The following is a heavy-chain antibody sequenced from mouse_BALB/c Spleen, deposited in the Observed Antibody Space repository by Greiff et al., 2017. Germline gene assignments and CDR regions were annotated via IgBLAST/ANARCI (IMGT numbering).Heavy chain of an antibody. Sequence: EVQLVESGPGLVKPSQSLFLTCTVTGYSITSDYAWNWIRQFPGNKLEWMGYISYSGSTSYNPSLKSRISITRDTSKNQFFLQLNSVTTEDTATYYCASGTTGYFDVWGAGTTVTVSS. CDR2: ISYSGST. J-gene: IGHJ1*01. CDR1: GYSITSDYA. V-gene: IGHV3-2*02. D-gene: IGHD2-12*01. CDR3: ASGTTGYFDV.